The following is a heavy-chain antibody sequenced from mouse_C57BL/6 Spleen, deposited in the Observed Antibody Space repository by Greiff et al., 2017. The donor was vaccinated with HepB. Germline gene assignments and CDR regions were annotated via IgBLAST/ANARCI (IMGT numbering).Heavy chain of an antibody. Sequence: VKLMESGAELARPGASVKLSCKASGYTFTSYGISWVKQRTGQGLEWIGEIYPRSGNTYYNEKFKGKATLTADKSSSTAYMELRSLTSEDSAVYFCARGLGSSYFDYWGQGTTLTVSS. J-gene: IGHJ2*01. D-gene: IGHD1-1*01. V-gene: IGHV1-81*01. CDR3: ARGLGSSYFDY. CDR1: GYTFTSYG. CDR2: IYPRSGNT.